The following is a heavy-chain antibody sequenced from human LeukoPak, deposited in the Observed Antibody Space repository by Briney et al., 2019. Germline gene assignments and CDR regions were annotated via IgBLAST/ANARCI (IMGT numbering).Heavy chain of an antibody. J-gene: IGHJ4*02. D-gene: IGHD3-3*01. V-gene: IGHV5-51*01. Sequence: GESLKISCKGSGYTFSSYWIGWVRQMPGKGLEWMGIIYPGDSDTRYSPSLRGQVTISVDTSIGTAYLQWSSLKASDTAIYYCARQNDFRLDYWGQGTLVTVSS. CDR2: IYPGDSDT. CDR3: ARQNDFRLDY. CDR1: GYTFSSYW.